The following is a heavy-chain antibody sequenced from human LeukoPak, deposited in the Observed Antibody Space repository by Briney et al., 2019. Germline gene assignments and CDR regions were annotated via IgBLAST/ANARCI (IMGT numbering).Heavy chain of an antibody. CDR1: GYTFTSYA. CDR2: INDGDGNT. Sequence: ASVKVSCKASGYTFTSYAVHWVRRVPGQSLEWMGYINDGDGNTKYSQEFQGRVTITRDTSASIVYMELSSLRSEDMAFYYCARERGEFGGSYFLDYWGQGTLVTVSS. V-gene: IGHV1-3*03. J-gene: IGHJ4*02. D-gene: IGHD1-26*01. CDR3: ARERGEFGGSYFLDY.